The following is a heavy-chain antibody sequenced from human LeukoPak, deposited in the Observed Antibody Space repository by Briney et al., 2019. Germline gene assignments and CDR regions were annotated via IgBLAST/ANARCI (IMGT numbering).Heavy chain of an antibody. J-gene: IGHJ3*02. CDR3: ASWGRFLEWFDDAFDI. V-gene: IGHV1-2*02. D-gene: IGHD3-3*01. CDR1: GYTFTAYY. Sequence: ASVKVSCKASGYTFTAYYIHWVRQAPGQGLEWMGWINPNSGATNYAQKFQGRVTMTRDTPIGTAYMELSGLRSDDTAVYYCASWGRFLEWFDDAFDIWGQGTMVTVSS. CDR2: INPNSGAT.